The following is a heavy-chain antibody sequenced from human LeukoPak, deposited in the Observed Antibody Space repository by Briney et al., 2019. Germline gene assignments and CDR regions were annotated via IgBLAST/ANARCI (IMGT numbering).Heavy chain of an antibody. CDR3: TKKLHFAVAVADYYYFYMDA. V-gene: IGHV3-23*01. CDR2: INGGGNTT. Sequence: SGGSLRLSCAASGFAFSSFAMGWVRQSPGKGLEWLSTINGGGNTTFYADSVKGRFTISRDNSKNTLHLHMDSLRPDDTAIYYFTKKLHFAVAVADYYYFYMDAGGRGPAATVPS. J-gene: IGHJ6*03. D-gene: IGHD6-19*01. CDR1: GFAFSSFA.